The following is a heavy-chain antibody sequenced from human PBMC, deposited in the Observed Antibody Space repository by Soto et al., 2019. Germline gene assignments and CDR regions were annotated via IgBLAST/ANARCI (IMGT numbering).Heavy chain of an antibody. Sequence: QLQLVQSAAEVKKPGASVRVSCKAYGYPFIKYGISWIRQAPEQRLEWMGWIKDDSGYTNYAQKFQGRVTMTADTSSDTAFMELRSLRLDDTAVYFCATSYDTGFDPWGQGTLVSVSS. D-gene: IGHD3-9*01. CDR2: IKDDSGYT. CDR1: GYPFIKYG. V-gene: IGHV1-18*04. CDR3: ATSYDTGFDP. J-gene: IGHJ5*02.